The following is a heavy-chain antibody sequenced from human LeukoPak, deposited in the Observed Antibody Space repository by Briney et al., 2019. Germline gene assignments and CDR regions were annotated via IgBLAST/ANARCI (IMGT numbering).Heavy chain of an antibody. Sequence: SETLSLTCAVYGGSFSGYYWSWIRQPPGKGLEWIGEINHSGSTNYNASLKSRVTISVDTSKNQFSLKLSSVTAADTAVYYCARDLSYCSSTSCYTRWFDPWGQGTLVTVSS. V-gene: IGHV4-34*01. CDR2: INHSGST. J-gene: IGHJ5*02. CDR3: ARDLSYCSSTSCYTRWFDP. D-gene: IGHD2-2*02. CDR1: GGSFSGYY.